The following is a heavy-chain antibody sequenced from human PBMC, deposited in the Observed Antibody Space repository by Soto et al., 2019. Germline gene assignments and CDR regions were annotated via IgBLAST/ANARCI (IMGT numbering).Heavy chain of an antibody. Sequence: EVQVLESGGGLVQPGGSLRLSCAGSGFTFINYAMNWVRQAPGKGLEWVSSISGGGDAASFPDSVRGRFTISRDNSKNTVTLQMNSLGVDDTAVYYCAIKILGSTTSPNYRYFNLWGRGTLVTVSS. CDR3: AIKILGSTTSPNYRYFNL. J-gene: IGHJ2*01. CDR2: ISGGGDAA. CDR1: GFTFINYA. D-gene: IGHD7-27*01. V-gene: IGHV3-23*01.